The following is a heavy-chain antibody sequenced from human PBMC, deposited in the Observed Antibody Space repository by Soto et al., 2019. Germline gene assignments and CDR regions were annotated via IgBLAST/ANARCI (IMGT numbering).Heavy chain of an antibody. CDR1: GFTINTYV. CDR3: ARDSRGSGSNDY. Sequence: QVQLVESGGGVVQPGRSLRLSCAASGFTINTYVMHWVRQTPGKGLEWVALIWSDGGDEYYADSVKGRFTISRDNSKNTLYLQMNSLRVEDTALYYCARDSRGSGSNDYWGQGTLVTVSS. J-gene: IGHJ4*02. CDR2: IWSDGGDE. D-gene: IGHD3-10*01. V-gene: IGHV3-33*01.